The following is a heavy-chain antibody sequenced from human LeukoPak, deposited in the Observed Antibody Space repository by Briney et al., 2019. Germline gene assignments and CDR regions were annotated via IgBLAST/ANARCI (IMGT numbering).Heavy chain of an antibody. CDR1: GGSISSGSYY. Sequence: SETLSLTCTVSGGSISSGSYYWSWIRQPAGKGLEWIVRISTSGTSNYNPSLNSRVTISLDTSKNQFSLRLSSVTAAYTAVYYCARDMYYNPVRFDIWGQGMMVTVPS. CDR2: ISTSGTS. J-gene: IGHJ3*02. D-gene: IGHD3-10*01. CDR3: ARDMYYNPVRFDI. V-gene: IGHV4-61*02.